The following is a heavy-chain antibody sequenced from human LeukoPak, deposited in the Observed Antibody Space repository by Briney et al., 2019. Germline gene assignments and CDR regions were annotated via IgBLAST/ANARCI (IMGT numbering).Heavy chain of an antibody. Sequence: GGSLRLSCAASGFTFDSYGMGWVRQAPGNGLEWVSAVSRFGGTTYYTDSSKGRLTMSRYNSNNTVYLQMNSLRVGDTGLYYCVKYVCSRWSNNGFDPWGQGTLVTVS. CDR1: GFTFDSYG. CDR3: VKYVCSRWSNNGFDP. D-gene: IGHD6-13*01. CDR2: VSRFGGTT. V-gene: IGHV3-23*01. J-gene: IGHJ5*02.